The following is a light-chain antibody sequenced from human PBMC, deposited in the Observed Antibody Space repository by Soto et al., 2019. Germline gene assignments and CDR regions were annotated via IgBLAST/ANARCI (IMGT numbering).Light chain of an antibody. Sequence: EIVLTQSPGALSLSPGERATLSCRTSHDISSSYVAWYQQKRGQAPRLLMYGASTRATGIPDRFSGSGSGTDFTLTISRLEPEDFAVYYCQHYGGSVLTFGGGTKVEIK. V-gene: IGKV3-20*01. J-gene: IGKJ4*01. CDR2: GAS. CDR1: HDISSSY. CDR3: QHYGGSVLT.